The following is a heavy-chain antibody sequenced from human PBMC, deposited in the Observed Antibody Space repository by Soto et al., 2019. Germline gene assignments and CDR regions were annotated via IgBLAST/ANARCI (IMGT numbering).Heavy chain of an antibody. Sequence: QVQLVQSGAEVKKPGSSVKVSCEASGGTFSSYAISWVRQAPGEGLEWMGGIIPIFGTANYAQKFQGRVTITADESTSTAYMELSSLRSEDTAVYYCARKGYCISTSCYVPRPEYYYGMDVWGQGTTVTVSS. CDR3: ARKGYCISTSCYVPRPEYYYGMDV. CDR2: IIPIFGTA. V-gene: IGHV1-69*12. J-gene: IGHJ6*02. D-gene: IGHD2-2*01. CDR1: GGTFSSYA.